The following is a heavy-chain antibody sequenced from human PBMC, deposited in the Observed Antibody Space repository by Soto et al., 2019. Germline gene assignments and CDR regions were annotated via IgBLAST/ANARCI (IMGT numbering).Heavy chain of an antibody. Sequence: QVQLQESGPGLVKPSGTLSLTCAVSGGSISSSNWWSWVRQPPGKGLEWIGEIYHSGSTNYNPSHKSRVTLSVDKSKNQFSLRLSYVAAADTAVYYCARDTKYCSGGSCDAFDIWGQGTMVTVSS. CDR3: ARDTKYCSGGSCDAFDI. D-gene: IGHD2-15*01. V-gene: IGHV4-4*02. J-gene: IGHJ3*02. CDR2: IYHSGST. CDR1: GGSISSSNW.